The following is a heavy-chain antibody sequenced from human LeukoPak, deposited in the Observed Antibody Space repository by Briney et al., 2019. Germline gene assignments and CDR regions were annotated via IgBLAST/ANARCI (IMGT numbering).Heavy chain of an antibody. CDR3: AADLSNPRMGASYLDS. CDR2: IIVGSGAT. Sequence: SVKVSCKASGFTSTNFAVQWVRQARGQRLEWIGWIIVGSGATKCAQDFQERVTITRDLSTSTLYMELRSLTSEDTAVYYCAADLSNPRMGASYLDSWGQGTPVTVSS. J-gene: IGHJ4*02. D-gene: IGHD3-16*01. V-gene: IGHV1-58*01. CDR1: GFTSTNFA.